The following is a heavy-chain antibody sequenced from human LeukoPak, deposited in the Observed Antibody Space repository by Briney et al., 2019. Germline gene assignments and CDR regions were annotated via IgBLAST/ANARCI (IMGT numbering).Heavy chain of an antibody. J-gene: IGHJ4*02. CDR1: GGTFSSYA. D-gene: IGHD7-27*01. Sequence: SVKVSCKASGGTFSSYAISWVRQAPGQGLEWMGGIIPIFGTANYAQKFQGRVTITTDESTSTAYMELSSLRSEDTAVYYCARGTLGLYYFDYWGQGTLVTVSS. CDR2: IIPIFGTA. CDR3: ARGTLGLYYFDY. V-gene: IGHV1-69*05.